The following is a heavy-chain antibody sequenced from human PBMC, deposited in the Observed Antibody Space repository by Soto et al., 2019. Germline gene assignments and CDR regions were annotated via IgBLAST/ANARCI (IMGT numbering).Heavy chain of an antibody. CDR1: GFTFSSYS. CDR2: ISSSSSTI. V-gene: IGHV3-48*01. J-gene: IGHJ5*02. D-gene: IGHD6-13*01. CDR3: ARHPERIAEIGGFDP. Sequence: EVQLVESGGGLVQPGGSLRLSCAASGFTFSSYSMNWVHQAPGKGLEWVSYISSSSSTIYYADSVKGRFTISRDNAKNSLYLQMNSLRAEDTAVYYCARHPERIAEIGGFDPWGQGTLVTVSS.